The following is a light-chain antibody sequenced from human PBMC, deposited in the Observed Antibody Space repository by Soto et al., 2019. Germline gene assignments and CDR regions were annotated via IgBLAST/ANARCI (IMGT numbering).Light chain of an antibody. J-gene: IGLJ1*01. CDR2: GNS. V-gene: IGLV1-40*01. Sequence: QSVLTHPPSVSGAPGQRVTVSCTGSSSNIGAGYDVHWYQQLPGTAPKLLIYGNSNRPSGVPDRFSGSKSGTSASLAITGLQTDDEADYYCQSYDSSVTLRVFGTGTKLTVL. CDR3: QSYDSSVTLRV. CDR1: SSNIGAGYD.